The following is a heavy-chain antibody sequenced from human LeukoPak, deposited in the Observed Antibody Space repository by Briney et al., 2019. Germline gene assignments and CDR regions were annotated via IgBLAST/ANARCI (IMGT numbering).Heavy chain of an antibody. V-gene: IGHV4-61*02. CDR3: AREEIDYYFDY. CDR1: GGSISSGSYY. D-gene: IGHD3-22*01. J-gene: IGHJ4*02. Sequence: PSETLSLTCTVSGGSISSGSYYWSWIRQPAGKGLEWIGRIYTSGSTNYNPSLKSRVTISVDTSKNQFSLKLGSVTAADTAVYYCAREEIDYYFDYWGQGTLVTVSS. CDR2: IYTSGST.